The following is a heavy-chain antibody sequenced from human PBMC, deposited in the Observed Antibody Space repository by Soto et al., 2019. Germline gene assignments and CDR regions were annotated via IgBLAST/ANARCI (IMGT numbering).Heavy chain of an antibody. CDR2: LYYSGST. J-gene: IGHJ5*02. V-gene: IGHV4-59*01. CDR1: GGSISSYY. Sequence: QVQLQESGPGLVKPSDTLSLTCTVSGGSISSYYWSWIRQPPGKGLEWIGYLYYSGSTNYNPSLKRRVTISVDTSTNQCSLKLSSVTAADTAVYYCARARLSRSGWFDPWGQGTRVTVSS. CDR3: ARARLSRSGWFDP. D-gene: IGHD3-3*01.